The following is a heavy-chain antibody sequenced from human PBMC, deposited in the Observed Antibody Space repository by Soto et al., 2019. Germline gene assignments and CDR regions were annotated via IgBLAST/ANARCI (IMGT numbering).Heavy chain of an antibody. D-gene: IGHD3-22*01. J-gene: IGHJ4*02. V-gene: IGHV1-69*13. Sequence: GASVKISCKVSGGLFSSYPISWIRQAPGQGLEWMGGIIPVFGTTYYTQKFQDRVTITADEYTNTAYMELTSLRSEDTAMYYCARGGSGYVWFNEFWGQGSLVTVS. CDR2: IIPVFGTT. CDR1: GGLFSSYP. CDR3: ARGGSGYVWFNEF.